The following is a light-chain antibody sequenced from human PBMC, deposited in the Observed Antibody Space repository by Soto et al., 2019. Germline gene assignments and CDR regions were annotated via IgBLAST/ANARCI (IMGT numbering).Light chain of an antibody. Sequence: QSALTQPPSASGSPGQSVTISCTGTSSDVGSSKYVSWYQPHPGKAPKLLIYEVSKRPSGVPDRFSSSKSGNTASLTVSGLPAEDEDEYYCSSYAGNNNLAFGGGTKLTVL. CDR1: SSDVGSSKY. V-gene: IGLV2-8*01. J-gene: IGLJ2*01. CDR2: EVS. CDR3: SSYAGNNNLA.